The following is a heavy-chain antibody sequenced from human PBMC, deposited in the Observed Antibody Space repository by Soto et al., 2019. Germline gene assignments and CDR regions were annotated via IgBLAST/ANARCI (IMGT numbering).Heavy chain of an antibody. J-gene: IGHJ5*02. D-gene: IGHD6-13*01. CDR3: ARPKTIGAAAGKGWFDP. CDR1: GGSINSHRHD. CDR2: IFFTGST. V-gene: IGHV4-39*01. Sequence: SETLSLTCTVSGGSINSHRHDPGWIRQPPGPGREGIGSIFFTGSTYYSPSRKGRLTLSVDPSKNQFSLKLTYVTAADTAMYYCARPKTIGAAAGKGWFDPWGQGTLVTXSS.